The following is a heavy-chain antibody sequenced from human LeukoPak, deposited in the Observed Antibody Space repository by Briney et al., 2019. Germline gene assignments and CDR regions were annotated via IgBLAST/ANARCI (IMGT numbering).Heavy chain of an antibody. CDR1: GFTFSTYA. CDR3: AKDYEPLVGVHRWGDWFDP. Sequence: GGSLRLSCAASGFTFSTYAMTWVRQAPGKGLEWVSLISGTGGGTYYADSVKGRFTISRDNSKNTLYLQMNSLRAEDTAVYYCAKDYEPLVGVHRWGDWFDPWGQGTLVTVSS. J-gene: IGHJ5*02. D-gene: IGHD1-26*01. CDR2: ISGTGGGT. V-gene: IGHV3-23*01.